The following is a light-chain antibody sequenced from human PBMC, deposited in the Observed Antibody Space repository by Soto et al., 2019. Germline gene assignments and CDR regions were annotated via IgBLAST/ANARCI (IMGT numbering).Light chain of an antibody. CDR2: KAS. J-gene: IGKJ1*01. Sequence: DIQMTQSPSTLAGSVGDRGTITCRASQTISSWLAWYQQKPGKAPKLLIYKASTLKSGVPSRFSGSGSGTEFTLTISSLQPDDFATYYCQHYNSYSEAFCKGTKADIK. V-gene: IGKV1-5*03. CDR1: QTISSW. CDR3: QHYNSYSEA.